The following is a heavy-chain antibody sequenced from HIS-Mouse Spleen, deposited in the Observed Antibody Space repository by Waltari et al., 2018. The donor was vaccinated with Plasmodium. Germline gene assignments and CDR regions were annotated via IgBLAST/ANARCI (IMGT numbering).Heavy chain of an antibody. CDR1: GFTFSSYW. J-gene: IGHJ2*01. D-gene: IGHD6-13*01. Sequence: EVQLVESGGGLVQPGGSLRLSCAAYGFTFSSYWMSWVRQAPGKGLEWGANIKQDGSEKYYVDSVKGRFTISRDNAKNSLYLQMNSLRAEDTAVYYCASSWYWYFDLWGRGTLVTVSS. CDR2: IKQDGSEK. V-gene: IGHV3-7*01. CDR3: ASSWYWYFDL.